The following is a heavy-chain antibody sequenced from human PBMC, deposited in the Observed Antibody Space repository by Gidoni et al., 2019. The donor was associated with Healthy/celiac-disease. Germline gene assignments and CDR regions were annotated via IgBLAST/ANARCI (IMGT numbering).Heavy chain of an antibody. J-gene: IGHJ4*02. V-gene: IGHV3-48*02. CDR2: VSSSSITI. CDR3: ASLHYYDSSGQLDY. D-gene: IGHD3-22*01. Sequence: EVHLVESGGGLVQPGGSLRLSCAASGFTFSSYSMNWVRQAPGKGLEWVSYVSSSSITIYYADSVKGRFTISRDNAKNAMYLQMNSLRDEDTAVYYCASLHYYDSSGQLDYWGQGTLVTVSS. CDR1: GFTFSSYS.